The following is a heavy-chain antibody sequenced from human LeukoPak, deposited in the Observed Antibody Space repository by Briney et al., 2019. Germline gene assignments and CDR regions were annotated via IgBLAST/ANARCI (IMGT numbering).Heavy chain of an antibody. CDR1: RFTFSTAW. CDR2: IKTKTDVGTT. Sequence: PGGSLRLSCAASRFTFSTAWMSWVRQAPGRGLEWVGRIKTKTDVGTTEYAAPVKDRFTISRDDSNNILYLQMNSLKTEDTAVYYGTTEVAVDAFDIWGQGTTVTVSS. V-gene: IGHV3-15*01. D-gene: IGHD6-19*01. J-gene: IGHJ3*02. CDR3: TTEVAVDAFDI.